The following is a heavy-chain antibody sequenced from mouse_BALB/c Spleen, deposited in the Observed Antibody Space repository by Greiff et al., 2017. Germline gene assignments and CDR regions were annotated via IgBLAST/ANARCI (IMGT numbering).Heavy chain of an antibody. J-gene: IGHJ1*01. CDR1: GFNIKDTY. CDR2: IDPANGNT. V-gene: IGHV14-3*02. Sequence: VQLKESGAELVKPGASVKLSCTASGFNIKDTYMHWVKQRPEQGLEWIGRIDPANGNTKYDPKFQGKATITADTSSNTAYLQLSSLTSEDTAVYYCAPGYWYFDVWGAGTTVTVSS. CDR3: APGYWYFDV.